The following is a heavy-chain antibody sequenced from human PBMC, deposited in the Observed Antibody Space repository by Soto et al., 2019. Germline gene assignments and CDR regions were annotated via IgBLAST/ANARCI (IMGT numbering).Heavy chain of an antibody. V-gene: IGHV3-23*01. J-gene: IGHJ5*02. CDR3: AKAANYNNPPYNWFDP. Sequence: EVQLLESGGGLVQPGGSLRLSCVASGFTFSSYAMSWVRQAPGKGLEWGSAISGAGCTTYYTDSVKGRFTIYRDNSKNTLDLQMNSLRAGDTAVYYCAKAANYNNPPYNWFDPWGQGTLVTVSS. CDR2: ISGAGCTT. CDR1: GFTFSSYA. D-gene: IGHD4-4*01.